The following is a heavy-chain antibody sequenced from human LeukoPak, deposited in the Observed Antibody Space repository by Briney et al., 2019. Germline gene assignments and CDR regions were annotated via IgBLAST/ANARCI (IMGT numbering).Heavy chain of an antibody. CDR2: IYHSGST. CDR3: ARPPTTPPYSSSSLDAFDI. V-gene: IGHV4-30-2*01. CDR1: GGSISSGGYY. Sequence: PSQTLSLTCTVSGGSISSGGYYWSWIRQPPGKGLEWIGYIYHSGSTYYNPSLKSRVTISVDRSKIQFSLKLSSVTATDTAVYYCARPPTTPPYSSSSLDAFDIWGQGTMVTVSS. D-gene: IGHD6-6*01. J-gene: IGHJ3*02.